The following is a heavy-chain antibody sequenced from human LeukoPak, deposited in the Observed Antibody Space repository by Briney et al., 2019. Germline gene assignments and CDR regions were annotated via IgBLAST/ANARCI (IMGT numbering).Heavy chain of an antibody. CDR3: ARVRYYYGSGSYLP. CDR1: GYTFTSYG. V-gene: IGHV1-18*01. J-gene: IGHJ5*02. CDR2: ISAYNGNT. Sequence: ASVKVSCKASGYTFTSYGISWVRQAPGQGLEWMGWISAYNGNTNYAQKLQGRVTMTTDTSTSTDYMELRSLRSDDTAVYYCARVRYYYGSGSYLPWGQGTLVTVSS. D-gene: IGHD3-10*01.